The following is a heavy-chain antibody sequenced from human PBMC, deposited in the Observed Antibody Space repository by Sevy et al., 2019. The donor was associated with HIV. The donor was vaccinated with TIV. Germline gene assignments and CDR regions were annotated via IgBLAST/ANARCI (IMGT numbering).Heavy chain of an antibody. Sequence: GGSLSLSCAASGFTFSNAWMSWVRQAPGKGLEWVDRIKSKTDGGTTDYAAPVKGRFTISRDDSKNTLYLQMNSLKTEDTAVYYWSTSYYYDSSGYFRPYYFDYWGQGTLVTVSS. J-gene: IGHJ4*02. CDR2: IKSKTDGGTT. D-gene: IGHD3-22*01. CDR1: GFTFSNAW. V-gene: IGHV3-15*01. CDR3: STSYYYDSSGYFRPYYFDY.